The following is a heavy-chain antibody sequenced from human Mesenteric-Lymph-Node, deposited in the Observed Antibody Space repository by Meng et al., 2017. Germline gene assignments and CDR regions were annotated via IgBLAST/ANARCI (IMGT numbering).Heavy chain of an antibody. D-gene: IGHD2/OR15-2a*01. CDR2: ILGDGSAT. J-gene: IGHJ4*02. V-gene: IGHV3-64*02. Sequence: LRASGVGLVRPAGTLRLPCAASGFTFSALPMHWVRLAPGKGLEYVASILGDGSATHYADSVRGRFTVSRDNAKNTLYLHMDSLRPEDTAVYYGARDLINIGFAFDYWGQGTLVTVSS. CDR1: GFTFSALP. CDR3: ARDLINIGFAFDY.